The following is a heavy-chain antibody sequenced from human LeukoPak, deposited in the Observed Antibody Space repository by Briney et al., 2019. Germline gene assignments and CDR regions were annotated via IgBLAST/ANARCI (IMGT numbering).Heavy chain of an antibody. J-gene: IGHJ6*03. CDR2: IYYSGST. Sequence: PSETLSLTCTVSGGSISSYYWSWIRQPPGKGLEWIGYIYYSGSTNYNPSLKSRVTISVDTSKNQFSLKLSSVTAADTAVYYCARGGTMVRGVITYYYYYYMDVWGKGTTVTVSS. V-gene: IGHV4-59*12. CDR1: GGSISSYY. D-gene: IGHD3-10*01. CDR3: ARGGTMVRGVITYYYYYYMDV.